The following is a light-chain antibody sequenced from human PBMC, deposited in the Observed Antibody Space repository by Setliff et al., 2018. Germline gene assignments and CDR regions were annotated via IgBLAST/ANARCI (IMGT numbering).Light chain of an antibody. CDR1: SSDVGGYNC. CDR2: DVS. V-gene: IGLV2-11*01. CDR3: CSYAGSYTYV. J-gene: IGLJ1*01. Sequence: QSALTQPRSVSGSPGQSVTISCTGTSSDVGGYNCVSWYQQHPGKAPKVMIYDVSKRPSGVPDRFSGSKSGNTASLTISGLQAEDEAEYYCCSYAGSYTYVFGTGTKVTVL.